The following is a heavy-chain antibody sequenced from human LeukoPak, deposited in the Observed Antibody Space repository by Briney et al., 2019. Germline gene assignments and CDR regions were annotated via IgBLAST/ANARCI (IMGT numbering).Heavy chain of an antibody. J-gene: IGHJ4*02. Sequence: SVKVSCKASGGTFSSYAISWVRQAPGQGLEWMGGIIPIFGTANYAQKFQGRVTITADESTSTAYMELSSLRSEDTAVYYCARDLWNYYDSSGYYPFDYWGQGTLVTVSS. CDR3: ARDLWNYYDSSGYYPFDY. V-gene: IGHV1-69*13. CDR1: GGTFSSYA. D-gene: IGHD3-22*01. CDR2: IIPIFGTA.